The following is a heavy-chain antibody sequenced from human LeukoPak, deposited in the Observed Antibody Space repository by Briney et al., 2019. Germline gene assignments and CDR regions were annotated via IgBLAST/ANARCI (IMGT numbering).Heavy chain of an antibody. Sequence: ASETLSLTCAVYGGSFSGYYWSWIRQPPGKGLEWIGEINHSGSTNYNPSLKSRVTISVDTSKNQFSLKLSSVTAADTAVYYCARFPIAVAGIHNYYFDYWGQGTLVTVSS. J-gene: IGHJ4*02. CDR3: ARFPIAVAGIHNYYFDY. CDR1: GGSFSGYY. V-gene: IGHV4-34*01. CDR2: INHSGST. D-gene: IGHD6-19*01.